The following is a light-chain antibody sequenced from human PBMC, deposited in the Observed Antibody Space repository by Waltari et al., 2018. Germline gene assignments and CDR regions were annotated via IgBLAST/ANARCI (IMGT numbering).Light chain of an antibody. CDR3: KHYVRLPAT. CDR1: QSVSRT. CDR2: GAS. Sequence: EIVLTQSTGTLSLSPGERATLSCRASQSVSRTLAWYQQKPGQAPKLLIYGASIRATGIPDRFTGSWSGTDFSLTISSLEPEDFARYFCKHYVRLPATFGQGTKVEIK. J-gene: IGKJ1*01. V-gene: IGKV3-20*01.